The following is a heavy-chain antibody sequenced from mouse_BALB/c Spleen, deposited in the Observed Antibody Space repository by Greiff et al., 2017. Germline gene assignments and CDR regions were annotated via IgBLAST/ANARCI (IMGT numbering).Heavy chain of an antibody. CDR1: GFTFSSYA. Sequence: EVKLMESGGGLVKPGGSLKLSCAASGFTFSSYAMSWVRQTPEKRLEWVASISSGGSTYYPDSVKGRFTISRDNARNILYLQMSSLRSEDTAMYYCARGHDGADVFAYWGQGTLVTVSA. V-gene: IGHV5-6-5*01. J-gene: IGHJ3*01. CDR2: ISSGGST. CDR3: ARGHDGADVFAY. D-gene: IGHD2-12*01.